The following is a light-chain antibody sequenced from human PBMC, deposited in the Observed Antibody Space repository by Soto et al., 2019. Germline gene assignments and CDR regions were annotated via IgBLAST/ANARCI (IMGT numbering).Light chain of an antibody. CDR1: QSISNYF. J-gene: IGKJ1*01. V-gene: IGKV3-20*01. Sequence: EIVLTQSPGTLSLSPGERATLSCRASQSISNYFLAWYQQKPGQAPRLLINGASSSATGIPDRFSGSGSGTDFTLTISRLEPEDFAVYYCQQYGSSPPWTFGQGTKVEIK. CDR2: GAS. CDR3: QQYGSSPPWT.